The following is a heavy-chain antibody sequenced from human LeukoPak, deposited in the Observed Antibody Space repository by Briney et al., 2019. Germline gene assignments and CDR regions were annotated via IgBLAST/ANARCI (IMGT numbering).Heavy chain of an antibody. CDR3: ARDLAVRGYYFDY. Sequence: PGGSLRLSCAASGFTFSSYGMHWVRQAPGKGLEWVAVIWYDGSNKYYADSVKGRFTISRDNSKNTLYPQMNSLRAEDTAVYYCARDLAVRGYYFDYWGQGTLVTVSS. CDR1: GFTFSSYG. D-gene: IGHD4-17*01. J-gene: IGHJ4*02. V-gene: IGHV3-33*01. CDR2: IWYDGSNK.